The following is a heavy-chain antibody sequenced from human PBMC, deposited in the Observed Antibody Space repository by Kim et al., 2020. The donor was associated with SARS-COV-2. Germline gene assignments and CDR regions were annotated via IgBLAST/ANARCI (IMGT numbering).Heavy chain of an antibody. J-gene: IGHJ4*02. CDR3: ARDLGRDYGDYFDY. CDR1: GASISSSSYY. Sequence: SETLSLTCTVFGASISSSSYYWGWIRQPPGKGLEWIGSMYYSGSTYHNPALKSRVTVSLDTSKNQFSLKLSSVTAADTAVYYCARDLGRDYGDYFDYWGQGTLVTVSS. CDR2: MYYSGST. V-gene: IGHV4-39*07. D-gene: IGHD4-17*01.